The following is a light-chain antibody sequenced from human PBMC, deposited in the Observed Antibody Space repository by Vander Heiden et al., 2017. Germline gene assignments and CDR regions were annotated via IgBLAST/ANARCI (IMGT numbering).Light chain of an antibody. CDR1: ETINNW. CDR3: QQYGTYPYT. CDR2: TAS. J-gene: IGKJ2*01. Sequence: DIQMTQSLSALSASVGDRVTITCRASETINNWLVWFQQKPGKAPKVLVYTASHLESGVPSRFSGSGSGTDFTLTISSLQPDDFATYYCQQYGTYPYTFGQGTTLQIQ. V-gene: IGKV1-5*03.